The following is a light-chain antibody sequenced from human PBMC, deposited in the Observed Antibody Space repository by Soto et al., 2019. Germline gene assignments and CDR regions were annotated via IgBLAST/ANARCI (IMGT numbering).Light chain of an antibody. Sequence: EIVMTQSPATLSVSPGERATLSCRASQSFISNLAWYQQKPGQAPRLLIYGASTRATGIPARFSGGGSGTEFTLTISSLEPEDFGLYYCQQRSNWPSVTFGGGTKADIK. CDR3: QQRSNWPSVT. V-gene: IGKV3-15*01. CDR1: QSFISN. CDR2: GAS. J-gene: IGKJ4*01.